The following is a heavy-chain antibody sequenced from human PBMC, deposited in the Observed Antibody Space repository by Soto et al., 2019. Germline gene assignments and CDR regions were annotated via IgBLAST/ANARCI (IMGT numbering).Heavy chain of an antibody. D-gene: IGHD2-15*01. Sequence: GGSLRLSCAASGFTFSTYWMHWVRQSPEKGLVWVSRITSDGSSTRYADSVKGRFTISRDNAKNTLYLQMNSLRGEDTAVYYCARDFGRSGGSGFDYWGQGTLVTVSS. V-gene: IGHV3-74*01. CDR2: ITSDGSST. CDR1: GFTFSTYW. J-gene: IGHJ4*02. CDR3: ARDFGRSGGSGFDY.